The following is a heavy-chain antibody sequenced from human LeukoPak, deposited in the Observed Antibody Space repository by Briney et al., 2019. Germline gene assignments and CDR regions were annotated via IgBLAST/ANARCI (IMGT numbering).Heavy chain of an antibody. Sequence: SETLSLTCTVSGGSISSGGYYWSWIRQRPGKGLEWIGYIYYSGSTYYNPSLKSRVTISVDTSKNQFSLKLSSVTAADTAVYYCARGDTAMAYGGFDYWGQGTLVTVSS. CDR3: ARGDTAMAYGGFDY. CDR1: GGSISSGGYY. J-gene: IGHJ4*02. D-gene: IGHD5-18*01. V-gene: IGHV4-31*03. CDR2: IYYSGST.